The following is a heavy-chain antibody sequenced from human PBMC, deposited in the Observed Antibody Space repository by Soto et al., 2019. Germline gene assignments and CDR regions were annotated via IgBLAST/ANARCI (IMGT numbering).Heavy chain of an antibody. J-gene: IGHJ4*02. CDR1: GFTFSSYS. V-gene: IGHV3-21*01. Sequence: EVQLVESGGGLVKPGGSLRLSCAASGFTFSSYSMNWVRQAPGKGLEWVSSISSSSSYIYYADSVKGRFTISRDNPKNSLYLQMNSLRAEDTAVYYCARDQGAGGGNSLDYWGQGTLVTVSS. CDR3: ARDQGAGGGNSLDY. D-gene: IGHD2-21*02. CDR2: ISSSSSYI.